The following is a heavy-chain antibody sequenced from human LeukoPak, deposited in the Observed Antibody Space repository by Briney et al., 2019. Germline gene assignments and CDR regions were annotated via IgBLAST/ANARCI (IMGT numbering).Heavy chain of an antibody. V-gene: IGHV4-38-2*02. D-gene: IGHD5-18*01. J-gene: IGHJ4*02. CDR3: ARSRSSGYSYGPFDY. CDR2: IYHSGCT. Sequence: PSETLSLTCTVSGYSISSGYYWGWIRQPPGKGLEWIGSIYHSGCTYYNPSLKSRVTISVDTSKNQFSLKLSSVTAADTAVYYCARSRSSGYSYGPFDYWGQGTLVTVSS. CDR1: GYSISSGYY.